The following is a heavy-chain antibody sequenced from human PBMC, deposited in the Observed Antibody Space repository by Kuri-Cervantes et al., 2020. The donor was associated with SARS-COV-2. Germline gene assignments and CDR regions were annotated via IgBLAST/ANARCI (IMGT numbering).Heavy chain of an antibody. CDR2: ISYDGSNK. CDR3: ASGSLRSSAFY. V-gene: IGHV3-30*03. J-gene: IGHJ4*02. D-gene: IGHD6-6*01. CDR1: GFTFSSYG. Sequence: GESLKISCAASGFTFSSYGMHWVRQAPGKGLEWVAVISYDGSNKYYADSVKGRFTISRDNSKNTLYLQMNSLRAEDTAVYYCASGSLRSSAFYWGQGTLVTVSS.